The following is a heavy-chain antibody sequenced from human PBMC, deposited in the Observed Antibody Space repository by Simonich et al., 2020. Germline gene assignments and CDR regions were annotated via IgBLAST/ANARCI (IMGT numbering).Heavy chain of an antibody. D-gene: IGHD1-1*01. J-gene: IGHJ4*02. Sequence: QVQLVQSGAEVKKPGASVKVSCKASGYTFTGYYMHWVRQAPGQGLEWMGWTNPNSGGTNNAQKFQGRVTMTRDTSISTAYMELSRLRSDDTAVYYCARSSDLLNWNDCPYYWGQGTLVTVSS. CDR2: TNPNSGGT. CDR1: GYTFTGYY. CDR3: ARSSDLLNWNDCPYY. V-gene: IGHV1-2*02.